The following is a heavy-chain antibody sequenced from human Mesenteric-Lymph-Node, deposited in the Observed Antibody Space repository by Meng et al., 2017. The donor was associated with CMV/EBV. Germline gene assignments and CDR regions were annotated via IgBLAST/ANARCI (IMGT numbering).Heavy chain of an antibody. J-gene: IGHJ6*02. CDR2: ISSSSSTI. CDR3: AKDPLGYCSSTSCYNYYYYGMDV. V-gene: IGHV3-48*04. Sequence: GESLKISCAASGFTFSSYSMNWVRQAPGKGLEWVSYISSSSSTIYYADSVKGRFTISRDNAKNTLYLQMNSLRAEDTAVYYCAKDPLGYCSSTSCYNYYYYGMDVWGQGTTVTVSS. CDR1: GFTFSSYS. D-gene: IGHD2-2*01.